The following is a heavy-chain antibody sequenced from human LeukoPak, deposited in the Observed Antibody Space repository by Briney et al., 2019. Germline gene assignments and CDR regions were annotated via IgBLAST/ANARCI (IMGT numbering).Heavy chain of an antibody. CDR1: GFTFGSYA. D-gene: IGHD7-27*01. V-gene: IGHV3-30*18. CDR2: ISYDGSNK. Sequence: GGSLRLSCAASGFTFGSYAMSWVRQAPGKGLEWVAVISYDGSNKYYADSVKGRFTISRDNSKNTLYLQMNSLRAEDTAVYYCAKDLGSHFDYWGQGTLVTVSS. CDR3: AKDLGSHFDY. J-gene: IGHJ4*02.